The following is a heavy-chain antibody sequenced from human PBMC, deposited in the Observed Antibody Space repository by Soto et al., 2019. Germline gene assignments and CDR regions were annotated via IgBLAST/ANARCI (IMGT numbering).Heavy chain of an antibody. J-gene: IGHJ6*02. D-gene: IGHD3-3*01. CDR2: ISTDRSDT. CDR1: GFTFSRYG. Sequence: PGGSLRLSCASSGFTFSRYGMHWVRQGQGKGLVWVSRISTDRSDTSYADSVKGRFTISRDNAKNTLFLEMNSLRGEDTGVYYCARVLAYDDGRYYLALDVWGQGTTVTVSS. V-gene: IGHV3-74*01. CDR3: ARVLAYDDGRYYLALDV.